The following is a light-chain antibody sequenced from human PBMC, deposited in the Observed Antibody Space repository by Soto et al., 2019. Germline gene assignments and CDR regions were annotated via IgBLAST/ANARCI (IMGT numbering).Light chain of an antibody. CDR1: TSDVGSYKY. CDR3: CSLTTSHTYV. Sequence: QSVLTQPVSVSGSPGQSITISCAGSTSDVGSYKYVSWYQQHPGKAPKLLIFEVSYRPSGVSNRFSGSKSGNTASLTISGLQADDEADYYCCSLTTSHTYVFGSGTKLTVL. J-gene: IGLJ1*01. CDR2: EVS. V-gene: IGLV2-14*01.